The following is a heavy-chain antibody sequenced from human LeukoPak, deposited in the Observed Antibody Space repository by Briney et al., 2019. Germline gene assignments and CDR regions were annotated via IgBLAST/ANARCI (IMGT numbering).Heavy chain of an antibody. D-gene: IGHD6-19*01. CDR1: GYTFTSYY. CDR3: TKGSGIVVAGWDWFDP. V-gene: IGHV1-46*01. Sequence: ASVKVSCKASGYTFTSYYMHWVRQAPGQGLEWMGIINPSGGSTSYAQKFQGRVTITGNTSISTVCMELSSLRSEDTAVYYCTKGSGIVVAGWDWFDPWGQGTLVTVSA. J-gene: IGHJ5*02. CDR2: INPSGGST.